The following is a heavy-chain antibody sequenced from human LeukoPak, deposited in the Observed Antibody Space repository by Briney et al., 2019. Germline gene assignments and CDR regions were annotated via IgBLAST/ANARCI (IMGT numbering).Heavy chain of an antibody. V-gene: IGHV4-4*02. CDR2: INHSGGT. Sequence: PSETLSLTCEVSGGSISGDNWWSWVRQSPGKGLEWIGEINHSGGTNYNPSLKSRVTISVDTSKNQFSLKLSSVTAADTAVYYCARRAAYYDFWSGYYRGSWFDPWGQGTLVTVSS. CDR1: GGSISGDNW. J-gene: IGHJ5*02. D-gene: IGHD3-3*01. CDR3: ARRAAYYDFWSGYYRGSWFDP.